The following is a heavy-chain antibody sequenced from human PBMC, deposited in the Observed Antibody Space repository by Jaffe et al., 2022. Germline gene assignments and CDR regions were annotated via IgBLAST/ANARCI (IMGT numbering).Heavy chain of an antibody. CDR2: ISSSSSTI. CDR3: ARGYRVTIFGVVIQNWFDP. D-gene: IGHD3-3*01. V-gene: IGHV3-48*01. Sequence: EVQLVESGGGLVQPGGSLRLSCAASGFTFSSYSMNWVRQAPGKGLEWVSYISSSSSTIYYADSVKGRFTISRDNAKNSLYLQMNSLRAEDTAVYYCARGYRVTIFGVVIQNWFDPWGQGTLVTVSS. J-gene: IGHJ5*02. CDR1: GFTFSSYS.